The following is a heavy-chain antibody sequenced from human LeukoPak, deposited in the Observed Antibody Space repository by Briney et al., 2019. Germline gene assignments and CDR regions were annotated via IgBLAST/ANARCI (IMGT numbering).Heavy chain of an antibody. D-gene: IGHD3-10*01. CDR2: ISSSSSYI. J-gene: IGHJ4*02. V-gene: IGHV3-21*01. Sequence: GGSLRLSCAASGFTFSSYSMNWVRQAPGKGLEWVSSISSSSSYIYYADSVKGRFTISRDNAKNSLYLQMNSLRAEDTAVYYCATVGSGSYYIENWGQGTLVTVSS. CDR3: ATVGSGSYYIEN. CDR1: GFTFSSYS.